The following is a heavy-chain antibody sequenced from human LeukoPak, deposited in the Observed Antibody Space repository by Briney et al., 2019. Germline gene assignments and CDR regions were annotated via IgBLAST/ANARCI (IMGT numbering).Heavy chain of an antibody. J-gene: IGHJ5*02. CDR3: ARGRGIAAAGFDP. Sequence: PSETLSLTCTVSGGSISSGSYYWSWIRQPAGKGLEWIGRIYTSGSTNYNPSLKSRVTISVDTSKNQFSLKLSSVTAADTAVYYCARGRGIAAAGFDPWGQGTLVTVSS. CDR2: IYTSGST. V-gene: IGHV4-61*02. D-gene: IGHD6-13*01. CDR1: GGSISSGSYY.